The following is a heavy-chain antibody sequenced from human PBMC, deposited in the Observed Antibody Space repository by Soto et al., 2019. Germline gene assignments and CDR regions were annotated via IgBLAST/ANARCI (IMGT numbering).Heavy chain of an antibody. CDR1: GYSFTSYW. D-gene: IGHD6-13*01. J-gene: IGHJ5*02. Sequence: EVQLVQSGAEVKKPGESLRISCKGSGYSFTSYWISWVRQMPGKGLEWMGRIDPSDSYTNYSPSFQGHVTISADKSISTAYLQWSSLKASDTAMYYCASLETPRIAAAGTGNWFDPWGQGTLVTVSS. CDR2: IDPSDSYT. CDR3: ASLETPRIAAAGTGNWFDP. V-gene: IGHV5-10-1*03.